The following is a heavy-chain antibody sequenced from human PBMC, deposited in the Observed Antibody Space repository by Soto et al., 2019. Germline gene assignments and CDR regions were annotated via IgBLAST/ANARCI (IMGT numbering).Heavy chain of an antibody. CDR3: ARASPGICGGEPGYRLDSWFEL. J-gene: IGHJ5*02. V-gene: IGHV1-69*01. CDR2: IIPIFGTP. D-gene: IGHD2-21*01. CDR1: GGPFRNFG. Sequence: QGQLVQSGAEVRKPGSSVKVSCKASGGPFRNFGVTWVRQAPGQGLEWMGAIIPIFGTPKYAQKFQGRVTITADESTGTSYLEVGNLRFEDTVVYYCARASPGICGGEPGYRLDSWFELWGQGTLVTVSS.